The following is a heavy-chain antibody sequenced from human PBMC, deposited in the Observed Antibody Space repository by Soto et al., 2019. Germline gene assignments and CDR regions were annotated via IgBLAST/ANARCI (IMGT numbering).Heavy chain of an antibody. D-gene: IGHD3-10*01. CDR3: AAANGALLLFGSRRPYES. V-gene: IGHV4-34*01. CDR2: INHIGST. CDR1: GGSFSGRY. Sequence: SETLSLTCAVYGGSFSGRYWSWVRQPPGKGLEWIGEINHIGSTSYNPSLESRATISVDISKNQFSLKLNSVTAADTAVYYCAAANGALLLFGSRRPYESWAQGTLVTVSS. J-gene: IGHJ5*02.